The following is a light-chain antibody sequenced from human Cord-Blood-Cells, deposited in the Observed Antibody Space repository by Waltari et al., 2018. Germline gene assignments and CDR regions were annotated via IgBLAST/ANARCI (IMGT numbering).Light chain of an antibody. Sequence: SSELTQDPAVSVALGQPVRLKCQGDSLRSYYASWYQQKPGQAPVLVIYGKNNRPSGIPDRFSGSSSGNTASLTITGAQAEDEADYYCNSRDSSGNHVVFGGGTKLTVL. CDR3: NSRDSSGNHVV. J-gene: IGLJ2*01. V-gene: IGLV3-19*01. CDR1: SLRSYY. CDR2: GKN.